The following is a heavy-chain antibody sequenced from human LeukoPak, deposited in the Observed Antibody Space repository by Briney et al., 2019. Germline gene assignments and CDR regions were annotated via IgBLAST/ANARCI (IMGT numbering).Heavy chain of an antibody. Sequence: GGSLRLSCAASGFTFSSYSMNWVRQAPGKGLEWVANINQDGSDKYSVDSVKGRFTTSRDNAKNSLYLQMNSLRAEDTAVYYCAGRLSGRYYFDYWGQGTLVTLSS. CDR1: GFTFSSYS. CDR3: AGRLSGRYYFDY. V-gene: IGHV3-7*01. D-gene: IGHD1-26*01. CDR2: INQDGSDK. J-gene: IGHJ4*02.